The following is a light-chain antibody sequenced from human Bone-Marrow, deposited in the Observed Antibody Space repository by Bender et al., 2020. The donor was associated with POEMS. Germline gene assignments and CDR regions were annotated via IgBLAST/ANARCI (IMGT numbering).Light chain of an antibody. CDR1: SSDVGGYNY. J-gene: IGLJ2*01. CDR3: SSYGGRNMYVV. V-gene: IGLV2-8*01. Sequence: QSALTQPRSVSGSPGQSVTISCAGTSSDVGGYNYVSWYQHHPGKAPKLMIYEVTKRPSGVPDRFSGSKSGNTASLTVSGLQPEDEADYYCSSYGGRNMYVVFGGGTKLTVL. CDR2: EVT.